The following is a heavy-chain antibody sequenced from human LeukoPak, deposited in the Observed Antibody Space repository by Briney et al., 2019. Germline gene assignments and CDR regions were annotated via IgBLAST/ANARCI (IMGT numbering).Heavy chain of an antibody. V-gene: IGHV4-59*01. CDR2: IYYIGST. J-gene: IGHJ4*02. CDR1: GGSISSYY. CDR3: ARYSGWYVDY. D-gene: IGHD6-13*01. Sequence: SETLSLTCTVSGGSISSYYWSWIRQPPGKGLEWIGYIYYIGSTNYNPSLKSRVTISVDTSKNQFSLKLSSVTAADTAVYYCARYSGWYVDYWGQGTLVTVSS.